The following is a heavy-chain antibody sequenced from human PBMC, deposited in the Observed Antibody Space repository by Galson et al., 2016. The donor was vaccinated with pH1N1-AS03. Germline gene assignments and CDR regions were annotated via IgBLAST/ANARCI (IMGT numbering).Heavy chain of an antibody. CDR3: ARGRIYSMEGKFGFDL. CDR1: GFTFSHYG. Sequence: SLRLSCAASGFTFSHYGIHWVRQAPGKGPEWVAVIWYDGSYTYYTDSVKGRFTISRDNSKSTLSLQMNSLRVEDTAIYYCARGRIYSMEGKFGFDLWGQGTLVTVSS. J-gene: IGHJ4*02. V-gene: IGHV3-33*01. D-gene: IGHD2-15*01. CDR2: IWYDGSYT.